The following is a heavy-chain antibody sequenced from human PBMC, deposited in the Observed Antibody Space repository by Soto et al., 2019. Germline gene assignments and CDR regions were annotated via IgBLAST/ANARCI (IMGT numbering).Heavy chain of an antibody. D-gene: IGHD3-10*01. CDR2: IYYSGST. J-gene: IGHJ5*02. CDR3: XRVGSYYGSLWFDP. Sequence: SETLSLTCTVSGGSISSGGYYWSWIRQHPGKGLEWIGYIYYSGSTYYNPSLKSRVTISVDTSKNQFSLKLSSVTAADTAVYYCXRVGSYYGSLWFDPWGQGTLVTVSS. V-gene: IGHV4-31*03. CDR1: GGSISSGGYY.